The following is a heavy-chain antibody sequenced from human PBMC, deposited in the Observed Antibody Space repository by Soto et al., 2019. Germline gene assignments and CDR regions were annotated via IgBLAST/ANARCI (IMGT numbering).Heavy chain of an antibody. CDR3: ASFSHGGTSVYNWFDP. CDR2: IIPIFGTA. CDR1: GGTFSSYA. J-gene: IGHJ5*02. V-gene: IGHV1-69*01. Sequence: QVQLVQSGAEVKKPGSSVKVSCKASGGTFSSYAISWVRQAPGQGLEWMGGIIPIFGTADYAQKFQGRVTITADESTSTAYMELSSLRSEDTAVYYCASFSHGGTSVYNWFDPWGQGTLVTISS. D-gene: IGHD1-26*01.